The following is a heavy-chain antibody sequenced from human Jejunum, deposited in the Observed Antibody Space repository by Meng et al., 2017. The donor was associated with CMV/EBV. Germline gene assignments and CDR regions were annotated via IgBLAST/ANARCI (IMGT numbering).Heavy chain of an antibody. Sequence: CCWGWIRQPSQPPGKALEWIASIYYSGLTYYNPSLQSRVTISVDTSRNQFSLRLSSVTAADTAVYYCARLVASRPGGGYFVSWGQGTLVTVSS. V-gene: IGHV4-39*01. J-gene: IGHJ4*02. CDR2: IYYSGLT. CDR1: CC. CDR3: ARLVASRPGGGYFVS. D-gene: IGHD6-6*01.